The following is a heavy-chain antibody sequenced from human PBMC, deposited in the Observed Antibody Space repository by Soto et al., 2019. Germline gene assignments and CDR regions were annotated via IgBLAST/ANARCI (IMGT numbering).Heavy chain of an antibody. Sequence: LETLSLTCTVSGGSISSHYWSWIRQPPGQGLEWIGYIYYSGSTNFSLSLKSRVILSVDTSMNEVALKLSFFTAADSAVYYCTRGGWSLDYWGQGTLVTVSS. CDR3: TRGGWSLDY. D-gene: IGHD3-3*01. V-gene: IGHV4-59*11. CDR1: GGSISSHY. CDR2: IYYSGST. J-gene: IGHJ4*02.